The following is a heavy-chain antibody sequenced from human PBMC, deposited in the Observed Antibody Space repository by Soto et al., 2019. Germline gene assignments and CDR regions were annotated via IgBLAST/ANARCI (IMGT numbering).Heavy chain of an antibody. CDR2: IYHSGSA. Sequence: TSETLSLTCAVSSYSISGGFYWAWIRQPPGKGLEWIGNIYHSGSAHYNPSLKSRVTMSVDTSKNNFSLRLTSVAAADTAVYYCARVTIFEYWFDPWGQGILVTVSS. CDR3: ARVTIFEYWFDP. CDR1: SYSISGGFY. V-gene: IGHV4-38-2*01. J-gene: IGHJ5*02. D-gene: IGHD3-3*01.